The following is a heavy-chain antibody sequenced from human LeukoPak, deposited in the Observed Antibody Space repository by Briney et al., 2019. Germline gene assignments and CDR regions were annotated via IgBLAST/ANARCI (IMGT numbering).Heavy chain of an antibody. CDR3: AREGVYSSSWYSFDY. Sequence: PGGSLRLSCAASGFTVSSNYMSWVRKAPGKGLEWVAVIYSGGSTYYADSVKGRFTISRDNSKNTLYLQMNSLRAEDTAVYYCAREGVYSSSWYSFDYWGQGTLVTVSS. J-gene: IGHJ4*02. V-gene: IGHV3-53*01. CDR1: GFTVSSNY. CDR2: IYSGGST. D-gene: IGHD6-13*01.